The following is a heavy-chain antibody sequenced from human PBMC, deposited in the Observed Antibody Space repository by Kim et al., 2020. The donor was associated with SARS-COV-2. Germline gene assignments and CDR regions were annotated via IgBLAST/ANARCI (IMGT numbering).Heavy chain of an antibody. J-gene: IGHJ3*02. V-gene: IGHV6-1*01. CDR3: ARGYAFDI. Sequence: KWCNDYSPSVKGRVTISPDTSKNHFSLQLNSVSPEDTAVYSCARGYAFDIWGPGTLVTVSS. CDR2: KWCN.